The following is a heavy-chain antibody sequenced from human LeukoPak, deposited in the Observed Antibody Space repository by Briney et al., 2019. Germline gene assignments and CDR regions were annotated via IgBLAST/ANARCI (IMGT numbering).Heavy chain of an antibody. V-gene: IGHV3-73*01. D-gene: IGHD4/OR15-4a*01. CDR3: SRRADYGDTTSDY. Sequence: GGSLRLSCAASGFTFSGSALHWVRQAPGKGLEWVGRIRSKGNSYATEYAASVKGRFTISRDDSKNTAYLQMNSLNSEDTAVYYCSRRADYGDTTSDYWAREPWSPSPQ. J-gene: IGHJ4*02. CDR1: GFTFSGSA. CDR2: IRSKGNSYAT.